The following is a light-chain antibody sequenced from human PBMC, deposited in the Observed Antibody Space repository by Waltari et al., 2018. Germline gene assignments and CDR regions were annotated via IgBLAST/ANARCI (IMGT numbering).Light chain of an antibody. CDR2: AST. J-gene: IGLJ2*01. CDR1: SSNIGAGYD. CDR3: QSYDTRLSASVI. V-gene: IGLV1-40*01. Sequence: QSVLTQPPSVSGAPGQTVTISCIGGSSNIGAGYDVHWYQQLPQTAPKLLIYASTNRPSGISDRVSGSKSGTSASLVITGLQIEDEAVYYCQSYDTRLSASVIFGVGTELTVL.